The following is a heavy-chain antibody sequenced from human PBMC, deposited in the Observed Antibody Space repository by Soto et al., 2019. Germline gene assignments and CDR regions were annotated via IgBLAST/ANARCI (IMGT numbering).Heavy chain of an antibody. CDR3: ATFTGEDAFDI. CDR1: GFTFSSYW. D-gene: IGHD3-16*01. J-gene: IGHJ3*02. Sequence: EVQLVESGGGLVQPGGSLRLSCAASGFTFSSYWMSWVRQAPGKGLEWVANIKQDGSEKYYVDSVKGRFTISRDNAKNSLYLQMNSLSAEDTAVYYCATFTGEDAFDIWGQGTMVTVSS. V-gene: IGHV3-7*01. CDR2: IKQDGSEK.